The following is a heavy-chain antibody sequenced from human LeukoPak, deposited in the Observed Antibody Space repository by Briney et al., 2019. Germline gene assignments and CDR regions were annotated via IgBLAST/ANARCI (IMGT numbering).Heavy chain of an antibody. CDR3: AREGQYSSSWYRAFDI. Sequence: GGSLRLSCAASGFTFSSYAMPWVRQAPGKGLEWVAVISYDGSNKYYADSVKGRFTISRDNSKNTLYLQMNSLRAEDTAVYYCAREGQYSSSWYRAFDIWGQGTMVTVSS. CDR1: GFTFSSYA. CDR2: ISYDGSNK. V-gene: IGHV3-30-3*01. D-gene: IGHD6-13*01. J-gene: IGHJ3*02.